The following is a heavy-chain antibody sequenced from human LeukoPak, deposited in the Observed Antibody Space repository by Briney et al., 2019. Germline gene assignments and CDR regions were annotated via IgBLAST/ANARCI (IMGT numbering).Heavy chain of an antibody. CDR1: GGSISTGGYY. CDR3: ARDILTGYGNWFDP. CDR2: IYYSGST. J-gene: IGHJ5*02. Sequence: SQTLSLTCTVSGGSISTGGYYWSWIRQLPGKGLEWIGYIYYSGSTYYNPSLKSRVTISVDTSKNQFSLKLSSVTAADTAVYYCARDILTGYGNWFDPWGQGTLVTVSS. V-gene: IGHV4-31*03. D-gene: IGHD3-9*01.